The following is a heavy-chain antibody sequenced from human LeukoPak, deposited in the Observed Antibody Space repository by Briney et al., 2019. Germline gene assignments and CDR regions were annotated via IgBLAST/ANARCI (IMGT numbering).Heavy chain of an antibody. J-gene: IGHJ4*02. Sequence: GGSLRLSCAASGFTFSSYWMSWVRQAPGKGLEWVANIKQDGSEKYYVDSVKGRFTISRDNAKNSLYLQMNSLRAEDRAVYYCARDYGMVRGVHYYFDYWGQGTLVTVSS. CDR3: ARDYGMVRGVHYYFDY. CDR2: IKQDGSEK. V-gene: IGHV3-7*01. D-gene: IGHD3-10*01. CDR1: GFTFSSYW.